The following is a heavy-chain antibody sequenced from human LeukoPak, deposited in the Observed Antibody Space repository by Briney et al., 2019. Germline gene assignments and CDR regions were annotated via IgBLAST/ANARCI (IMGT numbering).Heavy chain of an antibody. CDR1: GGTFSSYA. V-gene: IGHV1-69*01. CDR2: IIPIFGTA. Sequence: SVKVSCKASGGTFSSYAISWVRQAPGQGLEWMGGIIPIFGTANYAQKFQGRVTITADESTSTAYMELSSLRSEDTAVYYCARDGKLTGAPYFDYWGQGTLVTVSS. D-gene: IGHD7-27*01. J-gene: IGHJ4*02. CDR3: ARDGKLTGAPYFDY.